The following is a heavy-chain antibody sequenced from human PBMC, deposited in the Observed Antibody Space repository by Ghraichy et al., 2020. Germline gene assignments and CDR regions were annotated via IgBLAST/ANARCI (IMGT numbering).Heavy chain of an antibody. V-gene: IGHV4-59*01. CDR1: GGYISSYY. J-gene: IGHJ2*01. CDR3: ARDKGPYDSSGSPFDL. CDR2: IYYSGST. Sequence: SETLSLTCTVSGGYISSYYWSWIRQPPGKGLEWIGYIYYSGSTNYNPSLKSRVTISVDTSKNQFSLKLSSVTAADTAVYYCARDKGPYDSSGSPFDLWGRGTLVTVSS. D-gene: IGHD3-22*01.